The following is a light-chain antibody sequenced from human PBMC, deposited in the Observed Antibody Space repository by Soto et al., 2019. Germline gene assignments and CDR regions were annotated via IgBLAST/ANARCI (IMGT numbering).Light chain of an antibody. CDR3: MQPLQTPRYT. J-gene: IGKJ2*01. CDR1: QSLLHRNGYNY. CDR2: LGS. V-gene: IGKV2-28*01. Sequence: DIVMTQSPLSLPVTPGEPASISCRSSQSLLHRNGYNYLDWYLQKPGQAPQLLIYLGSTRASGVPDRFSGSGSGTNFALKISRVESEDVGVYYCMQPLQTPRYTFGQGTKLEIK.